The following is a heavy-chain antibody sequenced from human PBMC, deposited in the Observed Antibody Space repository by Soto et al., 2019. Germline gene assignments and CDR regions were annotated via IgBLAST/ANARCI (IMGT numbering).Heavy chain of an antibody. D-gene: IGHD6-13*01. CDR3: ARIVAAGTFDY. CDR1: GGSISSGGYD. V-gene: IGHV4-31*03. J-gene: IGHJ4*02. Sequence: QVQLQESGPGLVKPSQTLSLSCTVSGGSISSGGYDWSWIRQHPGKGLEWIGYIYYSGSTYYNPSLKSRVTISVDTSKNQFSLKLSSVTVADTAVYYCARIVAAGTFDYWGQGTLVTVSS. CDR2: IYYSGST.